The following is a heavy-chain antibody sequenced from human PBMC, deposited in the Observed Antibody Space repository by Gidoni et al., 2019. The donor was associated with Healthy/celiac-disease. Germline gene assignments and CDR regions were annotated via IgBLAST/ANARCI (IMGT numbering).Heavy chain of an antibody. J-gene: IGHJ4*02. D-gene: IGHD3-22*01. CDR3: ARGSRGYDSSGYYY. CDR1: GGSFSGYY. CDR2: INQSGRT. V-gene: IGHV4-34*01. Sequence: QVQLQQWGVGLLMPSETLSLTYAVYGGSFSGYYWTWIRQPPGKGLEWIGEINQSGRTNYYPSLKSRVTISVDTSKNQFSLKLSSVTAADTAVYYCARGSRGYDSSGYYYWGQGTLVTVSS.